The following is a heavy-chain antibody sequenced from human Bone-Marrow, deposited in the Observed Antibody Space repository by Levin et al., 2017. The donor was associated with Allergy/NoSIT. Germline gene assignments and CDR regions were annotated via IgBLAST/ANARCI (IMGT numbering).Heavy chain of an antibody. Sequence: SETLSLTCTVSGGSIRSGCYYWSWLRQHPGKGLEWIGYIYDSGSTSYNPSLESRVAISVDTSKNQFYLKLTSLTAAATAAYSCARIPYTTSECDYWGEGTLVTVSS. D-gene: IGHD1-26*01. CDR2: IYDSGST. V-gene: IGHV4-31*03. CDR3: ARIPYTTSECDY. CDR1: GGSIRSGCYY. J-gene: IGHJ4*02.